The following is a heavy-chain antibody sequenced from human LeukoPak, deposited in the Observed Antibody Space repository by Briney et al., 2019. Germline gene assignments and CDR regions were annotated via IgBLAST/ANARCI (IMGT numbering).Heavy chain of an antibody. CDR3: AKDLEIFGVGLNWFDP. J-gene: IGHJ5*02. CDR1: GFTFSSYG. CDR2: IWYDGSNK. V-gene: IGHV3-33*06. D-gene: IGHD3-3*01. Sequence: PGGSLRLSCAASGFTFSSYGMHWVRQAPGKGLEWVALIWYDGSNKYYTDSVKGRLTISRDNSKNTLYLQMNSLRAEDTVVYYCAKDLEIFGVGLNWFDPWGQGTLVTVSS.